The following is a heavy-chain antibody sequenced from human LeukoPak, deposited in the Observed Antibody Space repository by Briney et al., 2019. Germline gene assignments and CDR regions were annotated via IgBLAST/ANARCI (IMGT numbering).Heavy chain of an antibody. V-gene: IGHV3-30*04. CDR1: GFTFSDYP. Sequence: PGGSLRLSCAASGFTFSDYPMYWVRQAPGKGLEWVAVISYDASNDSYRDSVRGRFTISRDNARNTVYLQMDTLKPEDTAVYYCARSPGFPFGYMDVWGKGTMVIVSS. J-gene: IGHJ6*03. D-gene: IGHD1-14*01. CDR2: ISYDASND. CDR3: ARSPGFPFGYMDV.